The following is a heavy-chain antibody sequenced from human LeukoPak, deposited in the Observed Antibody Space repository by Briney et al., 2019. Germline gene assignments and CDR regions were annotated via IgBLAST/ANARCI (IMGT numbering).Heavy chain of an antibody. CDR2: IYYSGST. V-gene: IGHV4-59*08. Sequence: NPSETLSLTCTVSGXSISSYYWSWIRQPPGKGLEWIGYIYYSGSTNYNPSLKSRVTISVDTSKNQFSLKLSSVTAADTAVYYCARGTDPTAFDYWGQGTLVTVSS. J-gene: IGHJ4*02. CDR1: GXSISSYY. CDR3: ARGTDPTAFDY.